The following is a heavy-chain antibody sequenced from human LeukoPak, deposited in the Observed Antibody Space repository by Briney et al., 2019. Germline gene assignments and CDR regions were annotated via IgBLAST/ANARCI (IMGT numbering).Heavy chain of an antibody. CDR1: GYTFTGYY. V-gene: IGHV1-8*02. CDR3: ARESLVSAPYPFDP. Sequence: ASVKVSCKASGYTFTGYYMHWVRQAPGQGLEWMGWMNPNSGNTGYAQKFQGRVTMTRNTSISTAYMELSSLRSEDTAVYYCARESLVSAPYPFDPWGQGTLVTVSS. J-gene: IGHJ5*02. D-gene: IGHD2-2*01. CDR2: MNPNSGNT.